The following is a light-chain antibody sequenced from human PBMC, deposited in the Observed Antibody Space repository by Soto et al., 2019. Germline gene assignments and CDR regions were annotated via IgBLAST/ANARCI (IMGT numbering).Light chain of an antibody. V-gene: IGLV1-40*01. J-gene: IGLJ2*01. Sequence: QLVLTQPPSVSGAPGQRVTISCTGSSSNIGAGYDVHWYQQLPGTAPKLLIYRNSNRPSGVPDRFSGSRSGTSASLAFTGLQAEDEADYYSQSYDSSLRGVVFGGGTKLTVL. CDR2: RNS. CDR1: SSNIGAGYD. CDR3: QSYDSSLRGVV.